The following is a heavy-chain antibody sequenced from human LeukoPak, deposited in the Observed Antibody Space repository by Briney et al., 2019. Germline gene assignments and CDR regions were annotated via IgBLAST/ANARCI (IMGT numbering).Heavy chain of an antibody. CDR1: GGTFSSYA. V-gene: IGHV1-2*02. CDR3: ARGGGYSYGGVDY. Sequence: ASVKVSCKASGGTFSSYAISWVRQAPGQGLEWMGWINPNSGGTNYAQKFQGRVTMTRDTSISTAYMELSRLRSDDTAVYYCARGGGYSYGGVDYWGQGTLVTVSS. J-gene: IGHJ4*02. CDR2: INPNSGGT. D-gene: IGHD5-18*01.